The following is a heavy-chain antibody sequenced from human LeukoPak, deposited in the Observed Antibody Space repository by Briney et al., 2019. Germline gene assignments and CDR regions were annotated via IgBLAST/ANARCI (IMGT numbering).Heavy chain of an antibody. D-gene: IGHD3-10*01. CDR2: ISFDGSNK. Sequence: GGSLRLSCVASGFTFSSHGIHWVRQAPGKGLEWVAVISFDGSNKYFADSVKGRFTISRDNSKNTLYLQMNSLRAEDTAVNYCARDWSYSAHPHRFDYWGQGTLVTVSS. CDR3: ARDWSYSAHPHRFDY. CDR1: GFTFSSHG. V-gene: IGHV3-30*03. J-gene: IGHJ4*02.